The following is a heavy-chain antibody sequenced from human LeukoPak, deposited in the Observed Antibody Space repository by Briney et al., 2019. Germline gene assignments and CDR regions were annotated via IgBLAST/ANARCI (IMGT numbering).Heavy chain of an antibody. J-gene: IGHJ4*02. CDR1: GVTFSGYS. Sequence: GGSLRLSCAASGVTFSGYSMTWVRQAPGKGLGWVSGISGSGGSTFYADSVKGRFTISRDNSKNTLYLQMDSLRGEDTAVYYCARGGCSSTNCYPFDYWGQGTLVTVSS. CDR2: ISGSGGST. D-gene: IGHD2-2*01. V-gene: IGHV3-23*01. CDR3: ARGGCSSTNCYPFDY.